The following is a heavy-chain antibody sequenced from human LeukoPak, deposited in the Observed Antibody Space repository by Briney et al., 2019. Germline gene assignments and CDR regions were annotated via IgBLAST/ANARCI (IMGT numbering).Heavy chain of an antibody. CDR3: VREAVVVVAARAPDHYYAMDV. CDR2: INQDGSEK. V-gene: IGHV3-7*04. CDR1: GFIFSSYW. Sequence: PGGSLRLSCAASGFIFSSYWMTWVRQAPGKGLEWVANINQDGSEKYYMDSVKGRFSISRDNAKNSLYLRMNSLRAEDTAVYFCVREAVVVVAARAPDHYYAMDVWGQGTTVTVSS. D-gene: IGHD2-15*01. J-gene: IGHJ6*02.